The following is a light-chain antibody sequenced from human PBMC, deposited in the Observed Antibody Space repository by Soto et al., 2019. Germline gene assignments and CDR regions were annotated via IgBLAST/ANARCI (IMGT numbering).Light chain of an antibody. CDR3: AAWDDSLNGLV. Sequence: QSVLTQPPSVSGAPRQRVTISCSGSSSNIGNNAVNWYQQLPGKAPKLLIYYDDLLPSGVSDRFSGSKSGTSASLAISGLQSEDEADYYCAAWDDSLNGLVFGGGTKVTVL. J-gene: IGLJ2*01. V-gene: IGLV1-36*01. CDR1: SSNIGNNA. CDR2: YDD.